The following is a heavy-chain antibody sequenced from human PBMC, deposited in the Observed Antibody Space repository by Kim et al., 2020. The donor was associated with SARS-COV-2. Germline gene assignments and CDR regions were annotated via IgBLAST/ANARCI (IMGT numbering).Heavy chain of an antibody. CDR3: AKEDAFFYGSGSPFFDY. D-gene: IGHD3-10*01. Sequence: GKGRFTISRDNSKNTLYLQMNSLRADDTAVYYCAKEDAFFYGSGSPFFDYWGQGTLVTVSS. V-gene: IGHV3-23*01. J-gene: IGHJ4*02.